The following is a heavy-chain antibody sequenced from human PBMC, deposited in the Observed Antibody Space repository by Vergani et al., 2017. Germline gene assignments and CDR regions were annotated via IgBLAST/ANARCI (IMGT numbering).Heavy chain of an antibody. D-gene: IGHD3-16*01. Sequence: EVQLVESGGGLVQPGRSLRLSCAASGFTFDDYAMHWVRQAPGKGLEWVSGISWNSGSTGYADSVKGRFTISRDNAKNSLYLQMNSLRAEDTALYYGAKGARRYDYVWGSFDFDYWGQGTLVTVSS. CDR3: AKGARRYDYVWGSFDFDY. V-gene: IGHV3-9*01. CDR2: ISWNSGST. J-gene: IGHJ4*02. CDR1: GFTFDDYA.